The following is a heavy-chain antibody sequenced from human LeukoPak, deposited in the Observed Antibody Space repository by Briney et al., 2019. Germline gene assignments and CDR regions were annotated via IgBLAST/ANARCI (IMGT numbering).Heavy chain of an antibody. CDR3: ARDRSVYGNVDTAMGY. J-gene: IGHJ4*02. Sequence: SVKVSCKASGGTFSSYAISWVRQAPGQGLEWMGRIIPILGIANYAQKFQGRVTITADKSTSTAYMELSSLRSEDTAVYYCARDRSVYGNVDTAMGYWGQGTLVTVSS. V-gene: IGHV1-69*04. CDR2: IIPILGIA. CDR1: GGTFSSYA. D-gene: IGHD5-18*01.